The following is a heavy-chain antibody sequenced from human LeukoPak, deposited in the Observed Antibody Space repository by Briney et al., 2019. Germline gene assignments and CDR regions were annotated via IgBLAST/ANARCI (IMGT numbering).Heavy chain of an antibody. CDR2: IYCGGST. V-gene: IGHV3-53*01. J-gene: IGHJ5*02. D-gene: IGHD3-22*01. CDR3: ARIDYYDMSWFDP. Sequence: PGGSLRLSCAASGFTVSSNYMSWVRQAPGKGLEWVSVIYCGGSTYYSDSVTGRCTISRYNSKTTRSLQLNSLSPEDTAVYYCARIDYYDMSWFDPWGEGTLVTVSS. CDR1: GFTVSSNY.